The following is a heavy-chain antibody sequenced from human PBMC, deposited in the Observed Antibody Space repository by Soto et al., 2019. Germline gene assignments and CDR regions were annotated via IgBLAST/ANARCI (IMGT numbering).Heavy chain of an antibody. CDR2: IRNKANSYTT. D-gene: IGHD6-13*01. J-gene: IGHJ4*02. CDR3: ARVHSSSWYGSYFDY. CDR1: GFTFSDHY. Sequence: EVQLVESGGGLVQPGGSLRLSCAVSGFTFSDHYMDWVRQAPGKGLEWIARIRNKANSYTTEYAASVKGRLTISRDDPQNSLYLQMNSLKTEDTAVYYCARVHSSSWYGSYFDYWGQGTLVTVSS. V-gene: IGHV3-72*01.